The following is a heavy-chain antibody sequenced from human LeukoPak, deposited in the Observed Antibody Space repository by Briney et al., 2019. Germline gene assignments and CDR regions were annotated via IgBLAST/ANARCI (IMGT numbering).Heavy chain of an antibody. CDR1: GGSFSGYY. V-gene: IGHV4-34*01. CDR2: INHSGST. Sequence: SETLSLTCAVYGGSFSGYYWSWIRQPPGKGLEWIGEINHSGSTNYNPSLKSRVTISVDTSKNQFSLKLSSVTAADTAVYYCARTTGVVVAATHLNWGQGTLVTVSS. CDR3: ARTTGVVVAATHLN. J-gene: IGHJ4*02. D-gene: IGHD2-15*01.